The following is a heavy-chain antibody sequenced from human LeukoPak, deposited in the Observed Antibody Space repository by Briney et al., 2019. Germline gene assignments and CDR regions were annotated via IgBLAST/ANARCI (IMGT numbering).Heavy chain of an antibody. Sequence: GGSLRLSCAASGFTFSSYWMHWVRQAPGKGLVWVSRINSDGSSTSYADSVKGRSTISRDNAKNTLYLQMNSLRAEDTAVYYCAREALAGSPFDYWGQGTLVTVSS. V-gene: IGHV3-74*01. J-gene: IGHJ4*02. CDR1: GFTFSSYW. CDR2: INSDGSST. D-gene: IGHD6-19*01. CDR3: AREALAGSPFDY.